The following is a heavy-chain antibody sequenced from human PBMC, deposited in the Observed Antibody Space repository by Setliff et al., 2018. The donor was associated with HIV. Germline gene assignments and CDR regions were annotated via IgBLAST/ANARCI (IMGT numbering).Heavy chain of an antibody. J-gene: IGHJ6*04. CDR1: GASIRSQY. CDR3: ARTRGYSYGTLAGFDY. CDR2: ISYSGST. Sequence: SETLSLTCTVSGASIRSQYWSWIRKPPGKGLEWIGYISYSGSTNYNPSLESRVAMSVDTSKQQFSLEVSSVTAADTAVYYCARTRGYSYGTLAGFDYWGKGTTVTVSS. V-gene: IGHV4-59*11. D-gene: IGHD5-18*01.